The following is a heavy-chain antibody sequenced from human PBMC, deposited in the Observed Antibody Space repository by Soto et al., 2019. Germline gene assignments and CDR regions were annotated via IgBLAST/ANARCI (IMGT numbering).Heavy chain of an antibody. V-gene: IGHV4-34*01. CDR3: ARHYGRAFDI. J-gene: IGHJ3*02. CDR1: GGSVSGYF. CDR2: IYYSGST. D-gene: IGHD4-17*01. Sequence: GQLQGWGAGLLKPSKTLSLTCSVYGGSVSGYFWGWIRQPPGRGLEWLGQIYYSGSTSYKPSLKSRLSISVDTSKSQLSLKMTSVTAADTAVYYCARHYGRAFDIWGQGTMVTVSS.